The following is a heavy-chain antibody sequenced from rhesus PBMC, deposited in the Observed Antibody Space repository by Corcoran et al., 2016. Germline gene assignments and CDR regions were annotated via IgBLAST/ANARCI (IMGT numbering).Heavy chain of an antibody. CDR2: ISSASSYI. CDR1: GFTFSDYY. J-gene: IGHJ2*01. Sequence: EVQLVESGGGLVQPGGSLRLSCAASGFTFSDYYLIWVRQAPGKGLEWVSSISSASSYIYYADSVKGRFTISRDNAKNSLSLQMNSLKTEDTAVYYCTRGIAAAGTWYFDIWGPGTPITISS. D-gene: IGHD6-31*01. V-gene: IGHV3S4*01. CDR3: TRGIAAAGTWYFDI.